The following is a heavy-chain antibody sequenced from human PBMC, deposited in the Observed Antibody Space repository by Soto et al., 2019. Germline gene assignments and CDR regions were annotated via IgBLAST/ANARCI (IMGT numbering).Heavy chain of an antibody. J-gene: IGHJ4*02. D-gene: IGHD3-22*01. CDR3: ARGRTVRNYADDSSDYFYFFDY. CDR1: GDSISTFY. Sequence: SETLSLTCTVSGDSISTFYWGWMRQSPGKELEWIGYVYYTGSTNYNPSLKSRVTISVDRSKNQFSLKLTSANAADTAVYYCARGRTVRNYADDSSDYFYFFDYWGQGTQLTVYS. V-gene: IGHV4-59*01. CDR2: VYYTGST.